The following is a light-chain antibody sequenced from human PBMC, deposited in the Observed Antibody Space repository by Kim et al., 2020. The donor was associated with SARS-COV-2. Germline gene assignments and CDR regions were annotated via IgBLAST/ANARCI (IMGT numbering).Light chain of an antibody. V-gene: IGKV3-20*01. CDR3: QQCGNSPYT. J-gene: IGKJ2*01. CDR2: GAS. Sequence: LSPWESATRSCRASQSVSRNYLVWYQQKPGQAPRLLIYGASNRATGIPARFSGSGSGTDFTLTITRLEPEDFAVYYCQQCGNSPYTFGQGTKLEI. CDR1: QSVSRNY.